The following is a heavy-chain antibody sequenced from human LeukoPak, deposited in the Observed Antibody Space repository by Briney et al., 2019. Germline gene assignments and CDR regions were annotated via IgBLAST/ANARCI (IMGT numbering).Heavy chain of an antibody. J-gene: IGHJ3*02. Sequence: SETLSLTCTVSGGSISSYYWSWIRQPPGKGLEWIGYIYYSGSTNYNPSLKSRVTISVDTSKNQFSLKLSSVTAADTAVHYCARFGAVVRGDAFDIWGQGTMVTVSS. D-gene: IGHD2-15*01. CDR3: ARFGAVVRGDAFDI. CDR1: GGSISSYY. CDR2: IYYSGST. V-gene: IGHV4-59*01.